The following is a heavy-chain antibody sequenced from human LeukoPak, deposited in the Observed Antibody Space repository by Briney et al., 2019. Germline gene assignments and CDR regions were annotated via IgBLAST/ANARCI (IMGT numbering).Heavy chain of an antibody. J-gene: IGHJ4*02. CDR1: GFTFSSYW. CDR3: TRDFGRSSYYFDF. CDR2: INSDGSST. Sequence: GGSLRLSCAASGFTFSSYWMHWVRQAPGKGLVWVSRINSDGSSTSYADSVKGRFTISRDNAKNTLYLQMNSLRVEDTAVYYCTRDFGRSSYYFDFWGQGTLVTVSS. D-gene: IGHD3-3*01. V-gene: IGHV3-74*01.